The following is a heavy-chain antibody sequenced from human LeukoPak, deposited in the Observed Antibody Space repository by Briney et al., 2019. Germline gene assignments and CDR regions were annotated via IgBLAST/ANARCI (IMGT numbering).Heavy chain of an antibody. CDR2: ISSSSSTI. CDR3: TTQSGAWNFDY. V-gene: IGHV3-48*01. J-gene: IGHJ4*02. D-gene: IGHD1-1*01. Sequence: PGGSLRLSCAASGFTFSSYSMNWVRQAPGKGLEWVSYISSSSSTIYYADSVKGRFTISRDNAKNSLYLQMNSLRAEDTAVYYCTTQSGAWNFDYWGQGTLVTVSS. CDR1: GFTFSSYS.